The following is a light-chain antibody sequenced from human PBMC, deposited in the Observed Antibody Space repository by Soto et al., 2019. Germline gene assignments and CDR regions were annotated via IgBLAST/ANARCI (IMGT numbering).Light chain of an antibody. J-gene: IGKJ3*01. Sequence: EIVLTQSPGTLSLSPGERATLACRASQSVRSSYLAWYQQKPGQAPRLLMYGASTRATGIPDRFSGSGSGTYFTLTISRLEPEDFAVYYCQQYGSSPRFTFGPGTKVDIK. CDR3: QQYGSSPRFT. V-gene: IGKV3-20*01. CDR1: QSVRSSY. CDR2: GAS.